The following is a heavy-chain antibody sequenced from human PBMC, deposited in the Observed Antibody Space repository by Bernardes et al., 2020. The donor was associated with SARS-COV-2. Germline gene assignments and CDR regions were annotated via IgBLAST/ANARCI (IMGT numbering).Heavy chain of an antibody. V-gene: IGHV3-74*01. CDR3: EVNYYYGIDV. D-gene: IGHD3-10*01. Sequence: GGSLRLSCAASGFTLSSYWMHWVRQAPGKGLMWVARINSDGSNTRYADSVMGRFTISRDNAKNTLFLQMNSLRVEDTATYYCEVNYYYGIDVWGQGTTVTVSS. CDR2: INSDGSNT. CDR1: GFTLSSYW. J-gene: IGHJ6*02.